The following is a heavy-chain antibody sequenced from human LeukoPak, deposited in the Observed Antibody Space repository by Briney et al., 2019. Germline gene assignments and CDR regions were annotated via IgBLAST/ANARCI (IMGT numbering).Heavy chain of an antibody. J-gene: IGHJ4*02. D-gene: IGHD5-12*01. V-gene: IGHV1-69*06. CDR1: GGTFSSYA. Sequence: ASVKVSCKASGGTFSSYAISWVRQAPGQGLEWMGGIIPIFVTANYAQKFQGRVTITADKSTSTAYMELSILRSEDTAVYYCATGVATITSIDYWGQGTLVTVSS. CDR3: ATGVATITSIDY. CDR2: IIPIFVTA.